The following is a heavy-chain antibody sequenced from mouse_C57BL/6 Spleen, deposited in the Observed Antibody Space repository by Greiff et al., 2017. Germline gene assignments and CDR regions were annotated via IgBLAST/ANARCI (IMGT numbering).Heavy chain of an antibody. CDR1: GYAFTNYM. Sequence: VQLQQSGAELVRPGTSVKVSCKASGYAFTNYMIEWVKQRPGQGLEWIGVINPGSGGTNYNEKFKGKATLTADKSSSTAYMQLSSRTSEDSAVYICSRESDYDSSIDYWGQGTTLTVSS. V-gene: IGHV1-54*01. CDR3: SRESDYDSSIDY. J-gene: IGHJ2*01. D-gene: IGHD1-1*01. CDR2: INPGSGGT.